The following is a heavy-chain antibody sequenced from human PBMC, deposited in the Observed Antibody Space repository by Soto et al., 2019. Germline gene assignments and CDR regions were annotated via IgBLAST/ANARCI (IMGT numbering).Heavy chain of an antibody. Sequence: GGSLRLSCAASRFTFSSYAMHWVRQTPGTGLEWVAIISYDGSDKYYAASVKGRFTISRDNSKNTLYLQMTSLTAEDTALYYCARDDYGLVFDYWGQGTLVTVSS. CDR3: ARDDYGLVFDY. CDR2: ISYDGSDK. V-gene: IGHV3-30-3*01. D-gene: IGHD3-10*01. CDR1: RFTFSSYA. J-gene: IGHJ4*02.